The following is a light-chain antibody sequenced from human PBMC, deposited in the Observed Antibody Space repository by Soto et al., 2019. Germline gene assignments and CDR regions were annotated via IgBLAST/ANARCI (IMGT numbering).Light chain of an antibody. CDR2: DAS. CDR3: QQRSNWPRWT. J-gene: IGKJ1*01. Sequence: EIVLTQSPATLSLSPGERATLSCRASQSVSSYLAWYQQKPGQAPRLLIYDASNRATGIPARFSGSGSGTDFTLTISSRVPEDFAVYYCQQRSNWPRWTFGQGTKVEIK. V-gene: IGKV3-11*01. CDR1: QSVSSY.